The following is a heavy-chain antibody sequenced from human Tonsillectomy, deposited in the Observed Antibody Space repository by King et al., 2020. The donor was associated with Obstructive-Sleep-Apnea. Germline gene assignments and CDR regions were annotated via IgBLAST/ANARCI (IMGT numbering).Heavy chain of an antibody. CDR1: GGSITSGGYY. CDR3: AGDSGDCSSTSCYRAIDY. CDR2: IYDSGST. J-gene: IGHJ4*02. V-gene: IGHV4-31*03. D-gene: IGHD2-2*01. Sequence: QVQLQESGPGLVKPSQTLSLTCTVSGGSITSGGYYWSWIRQHPGKGLEWIGYIYDSGSTYYNPSLKSRVNISLTTSKGQFSLNRRSVTAADTAVYYCAGDSGDCSSTSCYRAIDYWGQGTLVTVSS.